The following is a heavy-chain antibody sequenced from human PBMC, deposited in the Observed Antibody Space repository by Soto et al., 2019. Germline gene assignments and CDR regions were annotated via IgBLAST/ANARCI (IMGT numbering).Heavy chain of an antibody. CDR3: ARGGPKVVLRFLEWLTPGFDY. CDR2: IYYSGST. CDR1: GGSISSYY. J-gene: IGHJ4*02. Sequence: SETLSLTCTVSGGSISSYYWSWIRQPPGKGLEWIGYIYYSGSTNYNPSLKSRVTISVDTSKNQFSLKLSSVTAADTAVYYCARGGPKVVLRFLEWLTPGFDYWGQGTLVTVSS. V-gene: IGHV4-59*12. D-gene: IGHD3-3*01.